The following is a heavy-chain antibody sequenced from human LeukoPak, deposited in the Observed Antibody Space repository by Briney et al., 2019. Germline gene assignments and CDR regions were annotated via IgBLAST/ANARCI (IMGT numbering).Heavy chain of an antibody. V-gene: IGHV3-7*01. Sequence: AGGSLRLSCAASGFTFNDAWMSWVRQAPGKGLEWVANINQDGSEKYYVDSVKGRFTISRDNSKNTLYLQMHSLRDEDTAVYYCAKDSPRYYDSSAYSPHAFDIWGQGTRVTVSS. J-gene: IGHJ3*02. CDR1: GFTFNDAW. D-gene: IGHD3-22*01. CDR2: INQDGSEK. CDR3: AKDSPRYYDSSAYSPHAFDI.